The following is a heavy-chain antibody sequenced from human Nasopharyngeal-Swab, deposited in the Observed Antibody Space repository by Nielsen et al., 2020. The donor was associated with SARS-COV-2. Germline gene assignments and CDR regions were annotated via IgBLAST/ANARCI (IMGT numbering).Heavy chain of an antibody. CDR1: GGSISSSSYY. J-gene: IGHJ4*02. Sequence: SETLSLTCTVSGGSISSSSYYWGWIRQPPGKGLEWIGSIYYSGSTYYNPSLKSRVTLSVNTSKNQFSLKLSSVTAADTAVYYCASYYDSSGYPFDYWGQGTLVTVSS. D-gene: IGHD3-22*01. CDR2: IYYSGST. CDR3: ASYYDSSGYPFDY. V-gene: IGHV4-39*01.